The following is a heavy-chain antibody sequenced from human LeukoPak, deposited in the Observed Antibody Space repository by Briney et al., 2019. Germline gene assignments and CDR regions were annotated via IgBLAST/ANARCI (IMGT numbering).Heavy chain of an antibody. D-gene: IGHD4-17*01. Sequence: SGPALVKPTQTLTLTCTFSGFSLITSGMCVSWIRQPPGKALEWLALIDWDDDKYHSTSLKTRLTISKDTFKNQVVLTMTNMDPVDTATYYCARISAYGDYYFDYWGQGTLVTVSS. CDR3: ARISAYGDYYFDY. J-gene: IGHJ4*02. CDR1: GFSLITSGMC. CDR2: IDWDDDK. V-gene: IGHV2-70*01.